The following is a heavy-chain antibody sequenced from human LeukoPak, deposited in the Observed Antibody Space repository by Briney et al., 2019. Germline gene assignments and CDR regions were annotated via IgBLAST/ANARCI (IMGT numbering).Heavy chain of an antibody. CDR2: ISSSSSYI. Sequence: GGSLRLSCAASGFTFSSYSMNWVRQAPGKGLEWVSSISSSSSYIYYADSVKGRFTISRDNSKNSLYLQMNSLRAEDTAVYYCTRDSCIAARFTNCFDAWGQGTLVTVSS. D-gene: IGHD6-6*01. CDR1: GFTFSSYS. CDR3: TRDSCIAARFTNCFDA. V-gene: IGHV3-21*04. J-gene: IGHJ5*02.